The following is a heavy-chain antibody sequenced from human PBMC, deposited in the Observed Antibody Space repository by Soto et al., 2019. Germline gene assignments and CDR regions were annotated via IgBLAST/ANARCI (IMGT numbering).Heavy chain of an antibody. Sequence: VGSLRLSCAASGFTFSRYWMSWVRQAPGKGLEWVANIKQDGSEKYYVDSVKGRFTISRDNAENSLYLQMNSLRAEDTAVYYCAKYGGPAANYYYFDYWGQGTLVTVSS. CDR1: GFTFSRYW. CDR3: AKYGGPAANYYYFDY. CDR2: IKQDGSEK. D-gene: IGHD2-2*01. V-gene: IGHV3-7*01. J-gene: IGHJ4*02.